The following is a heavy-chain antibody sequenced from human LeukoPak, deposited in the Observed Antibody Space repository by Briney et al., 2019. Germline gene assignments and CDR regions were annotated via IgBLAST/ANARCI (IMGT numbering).Heavy chain of an antibody. CDR3: ASRGSGPGVLRDY. CDR1: GGSISSGGYY. CDR2: IYYSGST. V-gene: IGHV4-31*03. J-gene: IGHJ4*02. Sequence: PSQTLSLTCTVSGGSISSGGYYWSWIRQHPGKGLEWIGYIYYSGSTYYNPSLKNRVTISVDTSKNQFSLKLSSVTAADTAVYYCASRGSGPGVLRDYWGQGTLVTVSS. D-gene: IGHD3-10*01.